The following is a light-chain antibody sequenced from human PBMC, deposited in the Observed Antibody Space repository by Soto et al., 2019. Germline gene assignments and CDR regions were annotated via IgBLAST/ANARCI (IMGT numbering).Light chain of an antibody. V-gene: IGKV3-20*01. Sequence: EIVMTQSPATLSVSPGERATLSCRASRSVSSNLAWYQQKPGQPPRLLIYGGSSRATGIPDRFSGSGSGTDFTLTISRLEPEDFAVYYCQQYGSSPLTFGGGTRWIS. CDR2: GGS. CDR1: RSVSSN. J-gene: IGKJ4*01. CDR3: QQYGSSPLT.